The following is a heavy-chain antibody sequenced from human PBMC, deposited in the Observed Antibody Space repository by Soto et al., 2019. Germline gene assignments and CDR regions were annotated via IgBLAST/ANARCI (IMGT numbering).Heavy chain of an antibody. Sequence: EVQLVESGGGLVKPGGSLRLSCAASGFTFSSYSMNWVRQAPGKXXEWVSSISSSSSYIYYADSVKGRFTISRDNAKNSLYLQMNSLRAEDTAVYYCARDFEGAAFDYWGQGTLVTVSS. CDR2: ISSSSSYI. J-gene: IGHJ4*02. D-gene: IGHD3-9*01. CDR3: ARDFEGAAFDY. CDR1: GFTFSSYS. V-gene: IGHV3-21*01.